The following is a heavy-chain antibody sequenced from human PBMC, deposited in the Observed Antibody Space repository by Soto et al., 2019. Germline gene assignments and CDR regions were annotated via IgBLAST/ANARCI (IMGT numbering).Heavy chain of an antibody. V-gene: IGHV1-46*01. J-gene: IGHJ3*02. CDR2: INPSGGST. Sequence: ASVKVSCKASGYTFTSYYMHWVRQAPGQGLEWMGIINPSGGSTSYAQKFQGRVTMTRDTSTSTVYMELSSLRSEDTAVYYCARDTVLIIYYYDSSGYSGYAFDIWGQGTMVTVSS. CDR3: ARDTVLIIYYYDSSGYSGYAFDI. CDR1: GYTFTSYY. D-gene: IGHD3-22*01.